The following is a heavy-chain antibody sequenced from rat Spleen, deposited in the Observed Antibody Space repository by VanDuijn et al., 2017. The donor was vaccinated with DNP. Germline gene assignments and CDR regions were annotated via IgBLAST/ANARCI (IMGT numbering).Heavy chain of an antibody. CDR1: GFTFSDYY. CDR3: ARQGAHYFDY. Sequence: EVQLVESGGGLVQPGRPLKLSCAASGFTFSDYYMAWVRQAPTKGLEWVASISTGGDDTYYLDSVKGRFTISRDNVKSTLYLQMDSLRSDETAIYYCARQGAHYFDYWGQGVMVTVSS. CDR2: ISTGGDDT. V-gene: IGHV5S11*01. J-gene: IGHJ2*01.